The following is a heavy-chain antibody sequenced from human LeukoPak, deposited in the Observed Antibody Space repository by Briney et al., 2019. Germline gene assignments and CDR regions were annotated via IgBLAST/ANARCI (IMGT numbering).Heavy chain of an antibody. Sequence: GESLKISCKGFGYNFFSYWIGWVRQMPGKGLEWMGIIYPGDSDSRYRPSFQGQVTISADKSISTAYLQWSSLKASDTAIYYCARRDSLGGAFDIWGQGTMVTVSS. D-gene: IGHD2-21*01. CDR1: GYNFFSYW. CDR2: IYPGDSDS. J-gene: IGHJ3*02. CDR3: ARRDSLGGAFDI. V-gene: IGHV5-51*01.